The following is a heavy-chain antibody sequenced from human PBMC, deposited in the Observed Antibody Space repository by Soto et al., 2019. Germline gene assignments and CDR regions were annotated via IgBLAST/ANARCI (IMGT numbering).Heavy chain of an antibody. CDR1: GGSFSGYY. V-gene: IGHV4-34*01. CDR2: INHSGST. CDR3: ASLNYYYYYGMDV. J-gene: IGHJ6*02. Sequence: SETLSLTCAVYGGSFSGYYWSWIRQPPGKGLERIGEINHSGSTNYNPSLKSRVTISVDTSKNQFSLKLSSVTAADTAVYYCASLNYYYYYGMDVWGQGTTVTVSS.